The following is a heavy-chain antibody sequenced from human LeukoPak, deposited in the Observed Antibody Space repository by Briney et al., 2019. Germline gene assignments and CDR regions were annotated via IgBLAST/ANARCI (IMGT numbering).Heavy chain of an antibody. CDR3: ARESIRTAFDY. CDR2: INPSGGST. D-gene: IGHD3-3*02. CDR1: GYTFTSYY. J-gene: IGHJ4*02. V-gene: IGHV1-46*01. Sequence: ASVKVSCKASGYTFTSYYMHWVRQAPGQGLEWMGIINPSGGSTSYAQKFQGRVTMTRDTSTSTVYMELSSLRSDDTAVYYCARESIRTAFDYWGQGTLVTVSS.